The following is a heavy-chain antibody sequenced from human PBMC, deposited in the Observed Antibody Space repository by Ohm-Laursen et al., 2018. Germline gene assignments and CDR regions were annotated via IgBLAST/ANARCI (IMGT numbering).Heavy chain of an antibody. CDR2: IYYSGST. CDR1: GGSISSYY. Sequence: GTLSLTCIVSGGSISSYYWSWIRQPPGKGLEWIGYIYYSGSTNYNPSLKSRVTISVDTSKNQFSLKLSSVTAADTAVYYCARVQIRDGDYNFDYWGQGTLVTVSS. V-gene: IGHV4-59*01. CDR3: ARVQIRDGDYNFDY. D-gene: IGHD4-17*01. J-gene: IGHJ4*02.